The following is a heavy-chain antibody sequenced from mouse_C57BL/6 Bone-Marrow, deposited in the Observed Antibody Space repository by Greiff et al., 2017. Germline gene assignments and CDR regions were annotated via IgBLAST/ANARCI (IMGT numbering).Heavy chain of an antibody. D-gene: IGHD1-1*01. Sequence: VQLLQSGADLMKPGDSLTLSCTATGFTFTGYWIEWVQQTPGHGLEWIGEILPGSGSTYYTDNFKGKVTFTADTDSNTAYMQLSSLTTEDSAIDYCAGDYDGSSATPFDYWGQGTLVTVSA. V-gene: IGHV1-9*01. CDR2: ILPGSGST. CDR1: GFTFTGYW. J-gene: IGHJ3*01. CDR3: AGDYDGSSATPFDY.